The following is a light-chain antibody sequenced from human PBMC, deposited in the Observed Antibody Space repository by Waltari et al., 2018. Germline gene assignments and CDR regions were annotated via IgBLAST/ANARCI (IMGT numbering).Light chain of an antibody. CDR1: ASNIGGNL. Sequence: QSVLTQPPSASGTPGQSVTISCSGGASNIGGNLVHWYLQPPGKAPKLLIYRSDLRPSGVPDRFSGSKSGTSASLAISGLQSEDEADYFCASWDDSLNGHWVFGGGTKVTVL. J-gene: IGLJ3*02. CDR2: RSD. CDR3: ASWDDSLNGHWV. V-gene: IGLV1-44*01.